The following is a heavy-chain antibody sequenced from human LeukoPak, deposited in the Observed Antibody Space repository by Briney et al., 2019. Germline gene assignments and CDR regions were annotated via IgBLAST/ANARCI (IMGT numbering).Heavy chain of an antibody. V-gene: IGHV3-48*02. CDR2: ISSSSSTI. CDR1: GFTFSSYS. J-gene: IGHJ6*02. Sequence: GGSLRLSCAASGFTFSSYSMNWVRQAPGKGLEWVSYISSSSSTIYYADSVKGRFTISRDNAKNSLYLQMNSLRDEDTAVYYCAREPPRVRGVMTGYYGMDVWGQGSTATVSS. CDR3: AREPPRVRGVMTGYYGMDV. D-gene: IGHD3-10*01.